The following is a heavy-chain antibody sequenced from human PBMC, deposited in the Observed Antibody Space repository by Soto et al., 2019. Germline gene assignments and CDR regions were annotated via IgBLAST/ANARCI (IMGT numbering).Heavy chain of an antibody. CDR3: VRDMVETIDDYYYYAVDV. J-gene: IGHJ6*02. D-gene: IGHD2-21*02. V-gene: IGHV1-2*02. CDR1: GYDFTGYR. Sequence: QVQLVQSGAEVKKPGASVKVSCKPSGYDFTGYRLNWVRQAPGQGLEWMGWLNPKNGDTSYVKKFRDRVTMTSDTSITTAYMDLSRLTSDDTAIYYCVRDMVETIDDYYYYAVDVWGQGTTVTVSS. CDR2: LNPKNGDT.